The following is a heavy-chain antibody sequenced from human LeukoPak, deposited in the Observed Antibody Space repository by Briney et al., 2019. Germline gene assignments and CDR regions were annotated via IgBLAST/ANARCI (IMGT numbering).Heavy chain of an antibody. V-gene: IGHV3-33*01. Sequence: GGSLRLSCAASGFIFSDYGMQWVRQAPGKGLEWVAVIWFDGSNKYYADSVKGRFTISRDNSKNTLYLQMNSLRAEDAALYYCARFHAEAFDYWGQGTLVTVSS. J-gene: IGHJ4*02. CDR1: GFIFSDYG. CDR2: IWFDGSNK. CDR3: ARFHAEAFDY.